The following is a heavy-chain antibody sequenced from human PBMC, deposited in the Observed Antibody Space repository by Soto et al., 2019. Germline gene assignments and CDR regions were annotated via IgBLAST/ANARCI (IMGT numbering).Heavy chain of an antibody. CDR1: GGSISSYY. J-gene: IGHJ6*03. CDR3: ARTTLTIFGVEPYYMDV. CDR2: IYYSGST. V-gene: IGHV4-59*08. Sequence: SETLSLTCTVSGGSISSYYWSWIRQPPGKGLEWIGYIYYSGSTNYNPSLKSRVTISVDTSKNQFSLKLSSVTAADTAVYYCARTTLTIFGVEPYYMDVWGKGTTVTVSS. D-gene: IGHD3-3*01.